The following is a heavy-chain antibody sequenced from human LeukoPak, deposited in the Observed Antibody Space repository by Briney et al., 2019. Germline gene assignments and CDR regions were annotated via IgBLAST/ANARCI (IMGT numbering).Heavy chain of an antibody. CDR1: GGSISSYY. D-gene: IGHD2-2*01. CDR3: ARGTPYCSSTSCYGGNWFDP. CDR2: IYYSGST. J-gene: IGHJ5*02. V-gene: IGHV4-59*01. Sequence: SETLSLTCTVSGGSISSYYWSWIRQPPGKGLEWTGYIYYSGSTNYNPSLKSRVTISVDTSKNQFSLKLSSVTAADTAVYYCARGTPYCSSTSCYGGNWFDPWGQGTLVTVSS.